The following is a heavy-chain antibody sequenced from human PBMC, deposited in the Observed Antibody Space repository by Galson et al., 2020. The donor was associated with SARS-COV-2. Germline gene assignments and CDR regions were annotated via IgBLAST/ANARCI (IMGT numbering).Heavy chain of an antibody. V-gene: IGHV3-7*04. CDR2: IKQDGSEK. J-gene: IGHJ4*02. Sequence: QLGESLKISCAASGFTFSSYWMSWVRQAPGKGLEWVANIKQDGSEKYYVDSVKGRFTISRDNAKNLLYLQMNSLRAEDTAVYYCARCLHDYIWGSYRYTWFDYWGQGTLVTVSS. CDR1: GFTFSSYW. CDR3: ARCLHDYIWGSYRYTWFDY. D-gene: IGHD3-16*02.